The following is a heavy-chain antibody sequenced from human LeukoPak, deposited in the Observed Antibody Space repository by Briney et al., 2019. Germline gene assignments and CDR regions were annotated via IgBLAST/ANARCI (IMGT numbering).Heavy chain of an antibody. V-gene: IGHV4-39*07. J-gene: IGHJ3*02. CDR2: IYSSGST. CDR3: ARLRVIYDILTGYYGLYAFDI. CDR1: GVSISSSSYY. Sequence: SETLSLTCNVSGVSISSSSYYWGWIRQPPGKGLEWIGSIYSSGSTNYNPSLKSRVTISVDTSKNQFSLKLSSVTAADTAVYYCARLRVIYDILTGYYGLYAFDIWGQGTMVTVSS. D-gene: IGHD3-9*01.